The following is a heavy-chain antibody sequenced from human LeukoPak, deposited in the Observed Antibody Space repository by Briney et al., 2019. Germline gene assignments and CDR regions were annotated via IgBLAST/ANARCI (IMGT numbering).Heavy chain of an antibody. Sequence: ASVNVSCKASGGTFSSYAISWVRQAPGQGLEWMGGIIPIFGTANYAQKFQGRVTITADESTSTAYMELSSLRSEDTAVYYCARVGEPHCSSTSCYGQGLDYWGQGTLVTVSS. CDR2: IIPIFGTA. CDR3: ARVGEPHCSSTSCYGQGLDY. J-gene: IGHJ4*02. CDR1: GGTFSSYA. V-gene: IGHV1-69*13. D-gene: IGHD2-2*01.